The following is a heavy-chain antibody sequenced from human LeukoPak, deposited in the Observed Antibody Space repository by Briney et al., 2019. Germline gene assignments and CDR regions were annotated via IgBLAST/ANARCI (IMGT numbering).Heavy chain of an antibody. CDR3: AKDVGSSKRGTDC. V-gene: IGHV3-33*06. CDR2: IWYDGSNK. D-gene: IGHD3-10*01. CDR1: GFTFSSYG. J-gene: IGHJ4*02. Sequence: GGSLRLSCAASGFTFSSYGMHWVRQAPGKGLEWVAVIWYDGSNKYFADSVKGRFTISRDNSKNTLYLQMNSLRAEDTAVYYCAKDVGSSKRGTDCWGQGTLVTVSS.